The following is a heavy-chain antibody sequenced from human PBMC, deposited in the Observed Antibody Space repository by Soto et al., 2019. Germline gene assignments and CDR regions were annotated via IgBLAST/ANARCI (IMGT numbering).Heavy chain of an antibody. CDR2: IYYSGST. J-gene: IGHJ4*02. V-gene: IGHV4-31*01. Sequence: QVQLQESGPGLVKPSQTLSLTCTVSGGSISSGGYYWSWIRQHPGKGLEWLGYIYYSGSTYYNPSLKSPVTISVDPSKNQFSLKLNSVTAADTAVYYCARGGNGGVDYWGQGTLVTVSS. CDR1: GGSISSGGYY. D-gene: IGHD2-21*01. CDR3: ARGGNGGVDY.